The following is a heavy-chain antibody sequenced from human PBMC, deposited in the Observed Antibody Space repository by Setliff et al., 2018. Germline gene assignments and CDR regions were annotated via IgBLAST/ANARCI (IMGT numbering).Heavy chain of an antibody. D-gene: IGHD3-10*01. J-gene: IGHJ4*02. Sequence: GGSLRLSCAASGFTFSNYLMTWVRQAPGKGLEWVSTISVSGGGTYYADSVKGRFTISRDNAKNSLHLQVSSLRAEDVGVYYCARSDHSSGIDWGQGTLVTVSS. CDR2: ISVSGGGT. CDR1: GFTFSNYL. V-gene: IGHV3-23*01. CDR3: ARSDHSSGID.